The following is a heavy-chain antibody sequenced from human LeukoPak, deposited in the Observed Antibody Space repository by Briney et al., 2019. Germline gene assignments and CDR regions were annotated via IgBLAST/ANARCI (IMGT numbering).Heavy chain of an antibody. V-gene: IGHV4-38-2*02. CDR3: ARHVLDSYYDFWSGYYIGWFDP. Sequence: PSETLSLTCTVSGYSISSGYYWGWIRQPPGKGLEWIGSIYHSGSTYYNPSLKSRVTISVDTSKNQFSLKLSSVTAADTAVYYCARHVLDSYYDFWSGYYIGWFDPWGQGTLVTVSS. D-gene: IGHD3-3*01. J-gene: IGHJ5*02. CDR1: GYSISSGYY. CDR2: IYHSGST.